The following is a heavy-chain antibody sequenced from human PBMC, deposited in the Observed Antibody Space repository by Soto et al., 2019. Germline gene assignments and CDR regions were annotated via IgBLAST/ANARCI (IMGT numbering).Heavy chain of an antibody. CDR1: GFTFSNAW. CDR3: TTAGLWLEAFDI. Sequence: GGSLILSCAASGFTFSNAWMSWVRQAPGKGLEWVGRIKSKTDGGTTDYAAPVKGRFTISRDDSKNTLYLQMNSLKTEDTAVYYCTTAGLWLEAFDIWGQGTMVTVSS. J-gene: IGHJ3*02. CDR2: IKSKTDGGTT. D-gene: IGHD2-21*01. V-gene: IGHV3-15*01.